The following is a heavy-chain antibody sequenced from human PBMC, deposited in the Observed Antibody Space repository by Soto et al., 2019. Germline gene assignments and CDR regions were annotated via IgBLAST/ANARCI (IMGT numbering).Heavy chain of an antibody. CDR2: IYYSGST. Sequence: PSETLSLTCTVSGGSISSVDYYWSWIRQPPGKGQEWIGYIYYSGSTYYNPSLKSRVTISVDTSKNQFSLKLSSVTAADTAVYYCARDPVDTAMVTGDAFDIWGQGTMVTVS. CDR1: GGSISSVDYY. D-gene: IGHD5-18*01. J-gene: IGHJ3*02. CDR3: ARDPVDTAMVTGDAFDI. V-gene: IGHV4-30-4*01.